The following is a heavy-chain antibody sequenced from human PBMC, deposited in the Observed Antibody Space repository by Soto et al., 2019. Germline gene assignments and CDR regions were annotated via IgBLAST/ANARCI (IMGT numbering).Heavy chain of an antibody. CDR1: GDRGPSNSAA. D-gene: IGHD6-13*01. Sequence: PSQTLSRTCAIAGDRGPSNSAAWNWIRQSPSRGLEWLGRTYYRSKWYNDYAVSVKSRITINPDTSKNQFSLQLNSVTPEDTAVYYCARGLSSSLERADYYYIDVRAQRTTVPVSS. V-gene: IGHV6-1*01. J-gene: IGHJ6*03. CDR3: ARGLSSSLERADYYYIDV. CDR2: TYYRSKWYN.